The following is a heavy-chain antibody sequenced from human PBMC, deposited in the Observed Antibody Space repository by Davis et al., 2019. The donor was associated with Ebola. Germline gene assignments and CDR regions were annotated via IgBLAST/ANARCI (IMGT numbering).Heavy chain of an antibody. CDR1: GFTFSDYY. V-gene: IGHV3-11*01. J-gene: IGHJ4*02. CDR2: ISSSGSTI. D-gene: IGHD2-2*01. Sequence: GGSLRLSCAASGFTFSDYYMSWIRQAPGKGLEWVSYISSSGSTIYYADSVKGRFTISRDNAKNSLYLQMNSLRTEDTAVYYCAFQGHIATTPPATEYFDYWGQGTLVTVSS. CDR3: AFQGHIATTPPATEYFDY.